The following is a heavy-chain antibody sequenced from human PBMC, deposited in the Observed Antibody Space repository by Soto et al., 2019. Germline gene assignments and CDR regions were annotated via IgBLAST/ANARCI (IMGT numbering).Heavy chain of an antibody. D-gene: IGHD3-22*01. V-gene: IGHV1-8*01. CDR2: MNPNSGNT. CDR3: ARFDGYSSRYYYYGMDV. J-gene: IGHJ6*02. CDR1: GYTFTSYV. Sequence: GASVKVSCKASGYTFTSYVINWVRQATGQGLEWMGWMNPNSGNTGYAQKFQGRVTMTRNTSISTAYMELSSLRSEDTAVYYCARFDGYSSRYYYYGMDVWGQGTTVTVSS.